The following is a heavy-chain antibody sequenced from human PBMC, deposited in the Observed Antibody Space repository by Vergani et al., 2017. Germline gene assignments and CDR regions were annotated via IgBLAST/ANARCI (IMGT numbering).Heavy chain of an antibody. J-gene: IGHJ6*02. CDR3: ASDLVASPWYFDL. Sequence: QVQLQESGPGLVKPSETLSLTCTVSGGSISSYYWSWIRQHPGKGLEWIGYIYYSGSTYYNPSLKSRVTISVDTSKNQFSLKLSSVTAADTAVYYCASDLVASPWYFDLWGQGTTVTVSS. CDR2: IYYSGST. CDR1: GGSISSYY. D-gene: IGHD6-13*01. V-gene: IGHV4-59*06.